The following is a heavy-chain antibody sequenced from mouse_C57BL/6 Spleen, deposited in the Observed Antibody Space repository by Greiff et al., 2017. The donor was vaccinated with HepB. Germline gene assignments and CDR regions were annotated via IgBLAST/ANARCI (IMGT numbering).Heavy chain of an antibody. Sequence: QVQLQQPGAELVRPGSSVKLSCKASGYTFTSYWMHWVKHRPIQGLEWIGNIDPSDSETHYNQKFKDKATLTVDKSSSTAYMQLSSLTSEDSAVYYCARGDYYYPDLWGTGTTVTVSS. CDR3: ARGDYYYPDL. V-gene: IGHV1-52*01. D-gene: IGHD1-1*01. CDR1: GYTFTSYW. CDR2: IDPSDSET. J-gene: IGHJ1*03.